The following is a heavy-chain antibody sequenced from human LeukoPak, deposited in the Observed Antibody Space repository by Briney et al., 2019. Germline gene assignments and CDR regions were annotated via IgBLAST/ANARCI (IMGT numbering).Heavy chain of an antibody. J-gene: IGHJ4*02. V-gene: IGHV1-69*04. CDR1: GYTFSSYA. Sequence: ASVKVSCKASGYTFSSYAISWVRQAPGQGLEWMGRIIPILGIANYAQKFQGRVTITADKSTSTAYMELSSLRSEDTAVYYCASAVTTPDFDYWGQGTLVTVSS. CDR3: ASAVTTPDFDY. CDR2: IIPILGIA. D-gene: IGHD4-11*01.